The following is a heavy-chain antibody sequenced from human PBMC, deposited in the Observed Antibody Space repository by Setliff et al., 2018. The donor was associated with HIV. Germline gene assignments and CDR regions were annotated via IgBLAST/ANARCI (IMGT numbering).Heavy chain of an antibody. CDR2: IFGDDDK. CDR3: AHMNYGLLTGYYTGFDY. Sequence: SGPTLVNPTQTLTLTCTFSGFSISGGGVGVGWIRQPPGKGLEWLALIFGDDDKRYTPSLKRRLSLTKDTSKSQVTLTMTDLDPVDTATYYCAHMNYGLLTGYYTGFDYGGQGMLVTVSS. D-gene: IGHD3-9*01. V-gene: IGHV2-5*02. J-gene: IGHJ4*02. CDR1: GFSISGGGVG.